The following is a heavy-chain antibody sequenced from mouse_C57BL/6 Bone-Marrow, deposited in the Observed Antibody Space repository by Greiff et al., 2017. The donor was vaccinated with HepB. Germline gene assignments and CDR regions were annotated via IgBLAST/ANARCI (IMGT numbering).Heavy chain of an antibody. CDR2: ISSGSSTI. CDR3: ARDYGSGFAWFAY. J-gene: IGHJ3*01. Sequence: EVKLMESGGGLVKPGGSLKLSCAASGFTFSDYGMHWVRQAPEKGLEWVAYISSGSSTIYYADTVKGRFAISRDNAKNTLFLQMTSLGSEDTAMYYCARDYGSGFAWFAYWGQGTLVTVSA. V-gene: IGHV5-17*01. D-gene: IGHD1-1*01. CDR1: GFTFSDYG.